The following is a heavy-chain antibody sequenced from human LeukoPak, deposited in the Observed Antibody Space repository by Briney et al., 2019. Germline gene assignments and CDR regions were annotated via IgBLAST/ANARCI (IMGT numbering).Heavy chain of an antibody. J-gene: IGHJ4*02. V-gene: IGHV1-18*01. CDR1: GYTFTSYG. CDR2: ISAYNGNT. D-gene: IGHD1-26*01. Sequence: ASVKVSCKASGYTFTSYGISWVRQATGQGHEWMGWISAYNGNTNYAQKLQGRVTMTTDTSTSTVYMELSSLRSEDTAVYSCARELGGSYYFDYWGQGTLVTVSS. CDR3: ARELGGSYYFDY.